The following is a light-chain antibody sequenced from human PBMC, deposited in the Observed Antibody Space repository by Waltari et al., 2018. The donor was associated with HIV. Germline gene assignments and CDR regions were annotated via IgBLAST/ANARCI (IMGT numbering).Light chain of an antibody. CDR1: RRIRNY. V-gene: IGKV1-39*01. Sequence: DIQMTQSPSSLSASVGDRVTITCRASRRIRNYLKWYQQKPGKAPNLLSYGASRLQSWASSRFSGSGYETDFTLTINSLQPEDFAAYYCQQTYNTPRSTFGQGTKVEIK. CDR3: QQTYNTPRST. CDR2: GAS. J-gene: IGKJ2*01.